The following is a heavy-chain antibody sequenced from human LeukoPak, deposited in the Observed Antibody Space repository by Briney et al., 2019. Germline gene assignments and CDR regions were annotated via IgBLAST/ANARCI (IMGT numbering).Heavy chain of an antibody. Sequence: PGGSLRLSCAASGSPISGYSMNRVRQAPGKGLEWVSGISWNSGSIGYADSVKGRFTISRDNAKNSLYLQMNSLRAEDTALYYCAKTPQAAMVRGVPFDYWGQGTLVTVSS. J-gene: IGHJ4*02. CDR2: ISWNSGSI. CDR3: AKTPQAAMVRGVPFDY. CDR1: GSPISGYS. V-gene: IGHV3-9*01. D-gene: IGHD3-10*01.